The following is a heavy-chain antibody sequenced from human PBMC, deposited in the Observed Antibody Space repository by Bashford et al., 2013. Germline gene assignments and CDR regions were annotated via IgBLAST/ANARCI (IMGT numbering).Heavy chain of an antibody. CDR2: IDSDGSST. Sequence: VRQAPGKGVVWVSRIDSDGSSTTYADSVKGRFAISRDNAKNTLYLQMNSLRAEDTAVYYCARDGSGHYGMDVWGQGTTVTVSS. D-gene: IGHD3-10*01. J-gene: IGHJ6*02. CDR3: ARDGSGHYGMDV. V-gene: IGHV3-74*01.